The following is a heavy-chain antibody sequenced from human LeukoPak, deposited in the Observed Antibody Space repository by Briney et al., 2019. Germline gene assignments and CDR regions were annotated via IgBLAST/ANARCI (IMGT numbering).Heavy chain of an antibody. J-gene: IGHJ4*02. Sequence: GGPRRLSCAASGFTFSRYAMHWGGQAPGKGLEWVSVIYSGGSTYYADSVKGSFTISRDNSKNTLYLQMNSLRAEDTAVYYCARVSNSLDYWGQGTLVTVSS. V-gene: IGHV3-66*01. D-gene: IGHD2-21*01. CDR2: IYSGGST. CDR3: ARVSNSLDY. CDR1: GFTFSRYA.